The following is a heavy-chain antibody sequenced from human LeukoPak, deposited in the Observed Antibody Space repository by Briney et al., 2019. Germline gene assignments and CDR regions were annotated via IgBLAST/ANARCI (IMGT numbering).Heavy chain of an antibody. D-gene: IGHD6-13*01. V-gene: IGHV3-30*18. J-gene: IGHJ3*02. Sequence: GRSLRLSCAASGFTFSSYGMHWVRQAPGKGLEWVAVISYDGSNKYYADSVKGRFTISRDNSKNTLYLQMNSLRAEDTAVYYCAKGTSSWLGAFDIWGQGTMVTVSS. CDR3: AKGTSSWLGAFDI. CDR2: ISYDGSNK. CDR1: GFTFSSYG.